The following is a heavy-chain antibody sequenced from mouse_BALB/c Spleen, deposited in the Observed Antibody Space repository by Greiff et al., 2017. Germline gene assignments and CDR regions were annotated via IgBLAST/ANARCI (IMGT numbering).Heavy chain of an antibody. CDR3: AREDYDGFAY. CDR2: ISDGGSYT. J-gene: IGHJ3*01. V-gene: IGHV5-4*02. D-gene: IGHD2-4*01. Sequence: EVHLVESGGGLVKPGGSLKLSCAASGFTFSDYYMYWVRQTPEKRLEWVATISDGGSYTYYPDSVKGRFTISRDNAKNNLYLQMSSLKSEDTAMYYCAREDYDGFAYWGQGTLVTVSA. CDR1: GFTFSDYY.